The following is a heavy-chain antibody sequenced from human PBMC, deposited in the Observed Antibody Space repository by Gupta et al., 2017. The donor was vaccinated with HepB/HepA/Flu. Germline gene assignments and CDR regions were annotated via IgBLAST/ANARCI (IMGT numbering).Heavy chain of an antibody. CDR3: ARGETGTTSDAFDI. J-gene: IGHJ3*02. CDR1: GFTFRSYS. CDR2: ISSSSSTI. V-gene: IGHV3-48*02. D-gene: IGHD1-7*01. Sequence: EVQLVESGGGLVQPGGSLRLSCAASGFTFRSYSMNWVRQAPGKGLEWVSYISSSSSTIYYADSVKGRFTISRDNAKNSLYLQMNSLRDEDTAVYYCARGETGTTSDAFDIWGQGTMVTVSS.